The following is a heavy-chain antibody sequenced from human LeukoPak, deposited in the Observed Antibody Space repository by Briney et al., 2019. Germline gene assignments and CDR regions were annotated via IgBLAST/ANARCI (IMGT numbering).Heavy chain of an antibody. V-gene: IGHV3-66*01. CDR3: ARDMGYYYDSSGSIFDY. CDR2: IYSGGST. Sequence: GGSLRLSCAASGFTVSSNYMSWVRQAPGKGLESVSVIYSGGSTYYADSVKGRFTISRDNSKNTLYLQMNSLRAEDTAVYYCARDMGYYYDSSGSIFDYWGQGTLVTVSS. CDR1: GFTVSSNY. J-gene: IGHJ4*02. D-gene: IGHD3-22*01.